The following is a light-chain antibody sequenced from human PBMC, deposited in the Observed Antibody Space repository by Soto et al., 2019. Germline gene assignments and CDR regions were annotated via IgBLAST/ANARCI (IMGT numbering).Light chain of an antibody. CDR3: QQYGWSPIT. V-gene: IGKV3-20*01. Sequence: IVLTQSPGTLSLSPGEIVTLSCRASQSVTTRLAWYQHKPGQAPTLLMSGASNRASGVPVRFSGSGSGTDFTLTITRLEPEDFALYYCQQYGWSPITFGLGTRLEIK. CDR1: QSVTTR. CDR2: GAS. J-gene: IGKJ5*01.